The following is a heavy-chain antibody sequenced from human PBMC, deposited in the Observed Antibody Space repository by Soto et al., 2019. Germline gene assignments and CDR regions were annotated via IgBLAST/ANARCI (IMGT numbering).Heavy chain of an antibody. J-gene: IGHJ4*02. CDR1: GLSFSSFG. Sequence: GGSLRLSCQASGLSFSSFGMNWARQLPGKGLDWDARISGSGGSTSIAASGKGRFTISRDNSRSTLFLKMDTLRDDDTAVYYCEKSGQLDAVRFYDLWSGYHYFASWGQGTLVTVSS. D-gene: IGHD3-3*01. CDR2: ISGSGGST. CDR3: EKSGQLDAVRFYDLWSGYHYFAS. V-gene: IGHV3-23*01.